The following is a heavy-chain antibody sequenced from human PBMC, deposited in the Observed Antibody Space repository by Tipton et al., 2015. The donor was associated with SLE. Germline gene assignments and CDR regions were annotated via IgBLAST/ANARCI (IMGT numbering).Heavy chain of an antibody. CDR3: ARGPDIVVVVAAGWFDP. J-gene: IGHJ5*02. CDR2: IYYSGST. V-gene: IGHV4-59*02. D-gene: IGHD2-15*01. CDR1: GGSVSSHY. Sequence: TLSLTCTVSGGSVSSHYWSWIRQPPGKGLEWIGYIYYSGSTNYNPSLKSRVTISVDTSKNQFSLKLSSVTAADTAVYYCARGPDIVVVVAAGWFDPWGQGTLVTVSS.